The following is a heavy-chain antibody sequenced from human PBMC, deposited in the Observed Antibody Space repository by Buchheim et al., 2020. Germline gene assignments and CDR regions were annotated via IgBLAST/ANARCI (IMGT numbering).Heavy chain of an antibody. CDR3: ARAKVVVTAPNNYYYYGMDV. CDR1: GGTFSSYA. J-gene: IGHJ6*02. D-gene: IGHD2-21*02. V-gene: IGHV1-69*04. CDR2: IIPILGIA. Sequence: QVQLVQSGAEVKKPGSSVKVSCKASGGTFSSYAISWVRQAPGQGLEWMGRIIPILGIANYAQKFQGRVTITADKSTSTAYMELSSLRSEDTAVYYCARAKVVVTAPNNYYYYGMDVWGQGTT.